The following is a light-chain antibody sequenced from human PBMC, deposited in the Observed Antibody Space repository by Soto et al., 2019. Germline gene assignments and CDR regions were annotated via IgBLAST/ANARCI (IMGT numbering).Light chain of an antibody. CDR2: EDN. V-gene: IGLV2-23*01. J-gene: IGLJ1*01. CDR1: SGDVGSYNL. Sequence: QSALTQPASVSGSPGQSITVSCTGTSGDVGSYNLVSWYQQHPGKAPKLMIYEDNKRPSGVSNRFSGSKSGNTDSLTISGLQTEDEADYYCCSYAHSSTYVFGTGTKVTVL. CDR3: CSYAHSSTYV.